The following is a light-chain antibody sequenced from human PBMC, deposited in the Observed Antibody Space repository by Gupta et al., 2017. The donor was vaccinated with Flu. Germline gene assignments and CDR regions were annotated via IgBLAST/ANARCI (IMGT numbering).Light chain of an antibody. J-gene: IGKJ1*01. V-gene: IGKV2-30*01. Sequence: DVVITQSPLSLAVTLGQSASISCRSSQGLVYSDGNTYLHWFQQSPGQSPRRLIYLGTKRDSGVPDRFSGSGSGTDFTLTISRVEAEDVGVYFCRQGEHWPWALGQGTKLEI. CDR1: QGLVYSDGNTY. CDR2: LGT. CDR3: RQGEHWPWA.